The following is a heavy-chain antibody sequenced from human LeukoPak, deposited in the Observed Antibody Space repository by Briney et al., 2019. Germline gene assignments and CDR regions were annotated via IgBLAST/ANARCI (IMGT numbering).Heavy chain of an antibody. CDR1: GFTFDDYA. CDR3: AALTGDQVY. V-gene: IGHV3-9*03. D-gene: IGHD7-27*01. Sequence: GGSLRLSCAASGFTFDDYAMHWVRQAPGKGLEWVSGISWNSGSIGYADSVKGRFTISRDNAKNSLYLQMNSLGAEGMALYYCAALTGDQVYWGQGTLVTVSS. J-gene: IGHJ4*02. CDR2: ISWNSGSI.